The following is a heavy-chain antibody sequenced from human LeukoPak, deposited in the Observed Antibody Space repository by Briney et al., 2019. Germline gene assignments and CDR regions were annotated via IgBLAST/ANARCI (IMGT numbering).Heavy chain of an antibody. CDR3: ARDGGSGISYDNYIYYGMDV. CDR2: IYTGTNT. CDR1: GFTVSDNH. D-gene: IGHD5-18*01. Sequence: GGSLRLSCAASGFTVSDNHMSWVRQPPGKGLEWVSFIYTGTNTYYADSVKGRFTISRDNSKNTLYLQMDSLRVEDTAVYYCARDGGSGISYDNYIYYGMDVWGQGTTVTASS. V-gene: IGHV3-53*01. J-gene: IGHJ6*02.